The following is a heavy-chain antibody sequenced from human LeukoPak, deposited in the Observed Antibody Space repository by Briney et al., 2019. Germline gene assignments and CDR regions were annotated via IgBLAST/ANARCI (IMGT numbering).Heavy chain of an antibody. V-gene: IGHV3-30*03. CDR3: ATSSYYYDSSGYPG. CDR1: GFTFSSYG. D-gene: IGHD3-22*01. Sequence: GGSLRLSCAASGFTFSSYGMHWVRQAPGKGLEWVAVISYDGSNKYYADSVKGRFTISRDNSKNTLYLQMNSLRAEDTAVYYCATSSYYYDSSGYPGWGQGTLVTVSS. J-gene: IGHJ4*02. CDR2: ISYDGSNK.